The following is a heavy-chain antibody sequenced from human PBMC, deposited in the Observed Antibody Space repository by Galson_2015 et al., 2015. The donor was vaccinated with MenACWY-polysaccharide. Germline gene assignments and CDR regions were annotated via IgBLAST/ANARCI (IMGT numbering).Heavy chain of an antibody. CDR3: VREKQLKIDF. D-gene: IGHD5-18*01. Sequence: SVKVSCKASGYTFTSYDINWVRQATGQGLEWMGWMSPKSGNTGFAQKFQVRVTMTRNTSISTAYMELSSLTSEDTAVYYCVREKQLKIDFWGQGTLVTVSS. V-gene: IGHV1-8*01. CDR2: MSPKSGNT. J-gene: IGHJ4*02. CDR1: GYTFTSYD.